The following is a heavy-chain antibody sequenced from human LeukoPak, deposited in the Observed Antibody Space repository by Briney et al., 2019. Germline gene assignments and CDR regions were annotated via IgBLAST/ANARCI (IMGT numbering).Heavy chain of an antibody. CDR1: AGAIGSYY. D-gene: IGHD1-1*01. V-gene: IGHV4-4*07. CDR3: ARVVSGGTFDS. J-gene: IGHJ5*01. Sequence: SETLSLTCTVSAGAIGSYYWTWVRQPADKGFEWIGHVYSDGTTNYNPSLKSQLTMSIDKAKNKFSLKVNSVTAADTAVYYCARVVSGGTFDSWGQGTLVSVSS. CDR2: VYSDGTT.